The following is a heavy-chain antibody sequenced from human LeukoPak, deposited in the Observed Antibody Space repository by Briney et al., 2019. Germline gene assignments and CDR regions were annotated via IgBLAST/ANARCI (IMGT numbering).Heavy chain of an antibody. Sequence: GGSLRLSCAVSGFTVSSNYMTWVRQAPGKGLEWVSVIYSGGSIYYADSVKGRFTISRDISKNTVDPQLNSLRAEDTAVYYCASGKETSMAQGYWGQRTLVTVSS. CDR1: GFTVSSNY. CDR3: ASGKETSMAQGY. CDR2: IYSGGSI. J-gene: IGHJ4*02. V-gene: IGHV3-53*01. D-gene: IGHD5-18*01.